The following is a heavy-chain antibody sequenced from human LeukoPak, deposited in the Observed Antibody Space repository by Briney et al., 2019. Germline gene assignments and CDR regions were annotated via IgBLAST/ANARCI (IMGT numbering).Heavy chain of an antibody. V-gene: IGHV3-21*01. J-gene: IGHJ4*02. CDR3: ARDYRPDYYDSSGYSD. Sequence: GSLRLSCAASGFTFSSYSMNWVRQAPGKGLEWVSSISSSSSYIYYADSVKGRFTISRDNAKNSLFLQMNSLRAEDTAVYYCARDYRPDYYDSSGYSDWGQGTLVTVSS. CDR2: ISSSSSYI. CDR1: GFTFSSYS. D-gene: IGHD3-22*01.